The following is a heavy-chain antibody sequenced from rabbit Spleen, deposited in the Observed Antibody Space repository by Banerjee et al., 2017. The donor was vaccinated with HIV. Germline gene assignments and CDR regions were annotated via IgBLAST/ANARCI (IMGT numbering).Heavy chain of an antibody. CDR3: ARSTYGYDDYADLYYAAMDL. V-gene: IGHV1S45*01. Sequence: QEQLVESGGGLVKPGASLTLTCTASEFSFSGSYDMCWVRQAPGKGLEWIGCIYTGNGKTYYASWAKGRFTISKSSSTTVTLQMTSLTAADTATYFCARSTYGYDDYADLYYAAMDLWGPGTLVTVS. D-gene: IGHD6-1*01. CDR1: EFSFSGSYD. J-gene: IGHJ6*01. CDR2: IYTGNGKT.